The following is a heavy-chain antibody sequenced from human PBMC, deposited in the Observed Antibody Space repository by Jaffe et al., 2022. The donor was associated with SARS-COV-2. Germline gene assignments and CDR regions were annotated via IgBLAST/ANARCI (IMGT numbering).Heavy chain of an antibody. Sequence: QVQLVESGGGVVQPGRSLRLSCAASGFTFSSYGMHWVRQAPGKGLEWVAVISYDGSNKYYADSVKGRFTISRDNSKNTLYLQMNSLRAEDTAVYYCAKDFQRDGFGELNWFDPWGQGTLVTVSS. CDR2: ISYDGSNK. CDR3: AKDFQRDGFGELNWFDP. V-gene: IGHV3-30*18. J-gene: IGHJ5*02. CDR1: GFTFSSYG. D-gene: IGHD3-10*01.